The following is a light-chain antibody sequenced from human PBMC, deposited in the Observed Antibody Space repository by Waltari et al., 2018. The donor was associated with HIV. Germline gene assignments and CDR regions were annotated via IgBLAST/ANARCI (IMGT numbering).Light chain of an antibody. J-gene: IGLJ3*02. CDR2: SYG. V-gene: IGLV1-44*01. CDR3: ATWDDSLNGWV. CDR1: STNIGRNT. Sequence: QYVLNQAPSASGTPGQRVTIACSGSSTNIGRNTVTWYQQFPGTAPKLLIYSYGQRPSGVPERFSGSKSATSASLAISGLRSEDEADYYCATWDDSLNGWVFGGGTKLTVL.